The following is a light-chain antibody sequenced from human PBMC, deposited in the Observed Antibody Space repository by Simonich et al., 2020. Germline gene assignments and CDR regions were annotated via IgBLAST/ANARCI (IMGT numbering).Light chain of an antibody. V-gene: IGKV2-30*02. CDR2: KVS. CDR3: MQGTHWPPFT. CDR1: QSLVHSDGNTY. Sequence: DVVMTQSPLSLPVTLGQPASISCRSSQSLVHSDGNTYLTWFQHRPGQSPRRLIYKVSNRDSGVPDRFSGSGSGTDFTLKISRVEAEDVGVYYCMQGTHWPPFTFGPGTKVDIK. J-gene: IGKJ3*01.